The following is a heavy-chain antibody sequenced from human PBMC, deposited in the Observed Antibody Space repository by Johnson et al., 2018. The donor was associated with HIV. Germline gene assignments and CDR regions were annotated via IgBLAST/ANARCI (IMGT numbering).Heavy chain of an antibody. D-gene: IGHD3-22*01. CDR3: ARDHIRGYDSPNDAFDI. CDR2: VNWSGGRT. V-gene: IGHV3-20*04. CDR1: GFTFDDYA. Sequence: VQLVESGGGVVQPGGSLRLSCAASGFTFDDYAMHWVRQAPGKGLEWVSGVNWSGGRTDYADSVKGRFTISRDNAKNSLYLQMNSLRAEDTALYYCARDHIRGYDSPNDAFDIWGQGTMVTVSS. J-gene: IGHJ3*02.